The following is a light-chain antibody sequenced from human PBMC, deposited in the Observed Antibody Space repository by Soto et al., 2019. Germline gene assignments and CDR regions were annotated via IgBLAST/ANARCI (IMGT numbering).Light chain of an antibody. Sequence: EIVMTQSPATLSVSPGERAILSCRASQSVGSNVAWYQQKPGQPPGLLIYDASTRATGVPARFSGSGSGTEFTLTISSLQSEDFAIYYCQQYNAWPQAFGQGAKVEI. CDR3: QQYNAWPQA. V-gene: IGKV3-15*01. CDR1: QSVGSN. J-gene: IGKJ1*01. CDR2: DAS.